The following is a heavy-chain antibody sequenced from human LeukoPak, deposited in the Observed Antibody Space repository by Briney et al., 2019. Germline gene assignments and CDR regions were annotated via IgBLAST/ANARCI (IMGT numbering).Heavy chain of an antibody. V-gene: IGHV4-4*07. D-gene: IGHD3-3*01. CDR3: ARAYSDIWSGYYFDS. CDR1: GGSITSYY. J-gene: IGHJ4*02. CDR2: IRTSGST. Sequence: SETLSLTCSVSGGSITSYYWSWIRQSAGKGLEWIGRIRTSGSTNYNPSLESRVTMSVDTSNDQFSLKLTSVTAADTAVYYCARAYSDIWSGYYFDSWGQGILVTVSS.